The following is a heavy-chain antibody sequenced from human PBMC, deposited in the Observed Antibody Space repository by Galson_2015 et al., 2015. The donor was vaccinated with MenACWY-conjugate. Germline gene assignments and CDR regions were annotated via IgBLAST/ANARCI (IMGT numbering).Heavy chain of an antibody. CDR3: AGRSARSHFDR. D-gene: IGHD6-6*01. V-gene: IGHV5-51*03. J-gene: IGHJ4*01. Sequence: QSGAEVKKPGESLKISCTTSGYSFTSYWIVWVRQLPGKGLELLGTMYPGDSDSRYSPPFQGQVTMSADQSINTAYLQWASLKSSDSAIYYCAGRSARSHFDRWG. CDR2: MYPGDSDS. CDR1: GYSFTSYW.